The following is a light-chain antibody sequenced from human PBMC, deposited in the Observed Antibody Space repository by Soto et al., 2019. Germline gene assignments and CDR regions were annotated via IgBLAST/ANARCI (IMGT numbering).Light chain of an antibody. V-gene: IGLV2-18*01. CDR3: NLYTSTSTFV. CDR1: SSDVGSYNR. CDR2: EVS. Sequence: QSALTQPPSVSGSRGQSVTISCTGTSSDVGSYNRVSWYQQSPGTAPKLMIYEVSNRPSGVSDRFSGSKSGNTASLTISGLQAEDEADYYCNLYTSTSTFVFGTGTKLTVL. J-gene: IGLJ1*01.